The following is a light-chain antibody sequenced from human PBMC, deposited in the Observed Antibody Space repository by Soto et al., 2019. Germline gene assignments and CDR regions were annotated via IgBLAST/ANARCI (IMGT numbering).Light chain of an antibody. CDR1: QSVSSY. Sequence: EIVLTQSPATLSLSPGERATLSCRASQSVSSYLAWYQQKPGQAPRLLIYDASNRATGIPARFSGSGSGTDFTLPISSLEPEDFAVYYCQQRSNWHPSITFGQGTRLEIK. CDR2: DAS. CDR3: QQRSNWHPSIT. V-gene: IGKV3-11*01. J-gene: IGKJ5*01.